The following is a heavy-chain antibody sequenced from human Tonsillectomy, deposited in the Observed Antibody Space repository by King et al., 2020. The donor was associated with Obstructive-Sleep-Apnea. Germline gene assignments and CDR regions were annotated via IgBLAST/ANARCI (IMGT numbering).Heavy chain of an antibody. Sequence: VQLQQWGAGLLKPSETLSLTCAVYAGSFSEYYWSWIRQPPGKGLEWIGEINHSGSTNYNPSLKSRVTIAVDMSTNQFSLKWTSLTAADTAVYYCARGSGEAEVKWFDPWGQGALVTVSS. CDR1: AGSFSEYY. D-gene: IGHD4-23*01. CDR2: INHSGST. J-gene: IGHJ5*02. V-gene: IGHV4-34*01. CDR3: ARGSGEAEVKWFDP.